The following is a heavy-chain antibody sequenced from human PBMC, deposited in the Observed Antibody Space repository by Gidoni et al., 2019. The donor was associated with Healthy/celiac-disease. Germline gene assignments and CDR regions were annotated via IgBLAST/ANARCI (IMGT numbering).Heavy chain of an antibody. J-gene: IGHJ4*02. CDR2: IIPILGIA. V-gene: IGHV1-69*02. Sequence: QVQLVQSGAEVKKPGSSVTVSCKASGGTFSSYTISWVRQAPGQGLEWMGRIIPILGIANYAQKFQGRVTITADKSTSTAYMELSSLRSEDTAVYYCARNYGSGSPPFDYWGQGTLVTVSS. CDR3: ARNYGSGSPPFDY. CDR1: GGTFSSYT. D-gene: IGHD3-10*01.